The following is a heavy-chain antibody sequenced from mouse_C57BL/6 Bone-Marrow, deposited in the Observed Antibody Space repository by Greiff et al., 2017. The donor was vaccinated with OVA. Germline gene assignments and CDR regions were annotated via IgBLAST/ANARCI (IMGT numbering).Heavy chain of an antibody. CDR3: ARFYDYAGYFDY. D-gene: IGHD2-4*01. J-gene: IGHJ2*01. V-gene: IGHV1-19*01. Sequence: VQLQQSGPVLVKPGASVKMSCKASGYTFTDYYMNWVKQSHGKSLEWIGVINPYNGGTSYNQKFKGKATLTVDKSSSPAYMELNSLTSEDSAVYYCARFYDYAGYFDYWGQGTTLTVSS. CDR1: GYTFTDYY. CDR2: INPYNGGT.